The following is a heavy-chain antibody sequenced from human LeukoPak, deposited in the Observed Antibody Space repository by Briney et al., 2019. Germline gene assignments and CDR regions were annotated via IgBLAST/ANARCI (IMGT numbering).Heavy chain of an antibody. J-gene: IGHJ4*02. D-gene: IGHD3-22*01. CDR3: AKNTYYYDSSVNDF. CDR1: GFTFSTNA. CDR2: ISGSGAST. Sequence: GGSLRLSCLTSGFTFSTNAMSWVRQAPGKGLEWISGISGSGASTYYADSVTGRFTISRDNSRNTLYLQMNSLRGDDTAVYYCAKNTYYYDSSVNDFWGQGTLVTVSS. V-gene: IGHV3-23*01.